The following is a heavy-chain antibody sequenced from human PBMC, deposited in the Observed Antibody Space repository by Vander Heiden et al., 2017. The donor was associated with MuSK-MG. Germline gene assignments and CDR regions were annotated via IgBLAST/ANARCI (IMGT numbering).Heavy chain of an antibody. J-gene: IGHJ4*02. CDR3: AREVSWSFDY. Sequence: EVHLVESGGGLVQPGGSLRLSCAASGFTFSHYWMSWVRQAPGKGLEWVANIKPDGSEEYDVDSVKGRFTISRDNAKNSLYLKMKSLSAEDTAVYYCAREVSWSFDYWVQGTLVTVSS. V-gene: IGHV3-7*01. CDR2: IKPDGSEE. CDR1: GFTFSHYW. D-gene: IGHD4-4*01.